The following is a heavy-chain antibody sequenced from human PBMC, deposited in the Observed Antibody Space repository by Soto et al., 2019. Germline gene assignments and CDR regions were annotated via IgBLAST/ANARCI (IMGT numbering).Heavy chain of an antibody. Sequence: GASVKVSCKGSCYTFTNHGINLVRPAPGQRLEWMGWSRAYNGNTNSAQKLKGRVTMTTDTSPSTAYLELRRLRYDDTAVYSCARDGVPAAMTGNWFDPWGKGNRVTVCS. D-gene: IGHD2-2*01. J-gene: IGHJ5*02. CDR3: ARDGVPAAMTGNWFDP. CDR1: CYTFTNHG. V-gene: IGHV1-18*01. CDR2: SRAYNGNT.